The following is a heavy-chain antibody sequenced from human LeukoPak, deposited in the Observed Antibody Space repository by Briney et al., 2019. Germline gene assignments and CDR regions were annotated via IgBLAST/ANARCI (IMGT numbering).Heavy chain of an antibody. V-gene: IGHV4-59*01. D-gene: IGHD3-10*01. CDR1: GGSISSYY. CDR2: IYYSGST. Sequence: SETLSLTCTVSGGSISSYYWSWIRQPPGKGLEWIGYIYYSGSTNYNPSLKSRVTISVDTSKNQFPLKLSSVTAADTAVYYCARIMVRGVGDVWGQGTTVTVSS. J-gene: IGHJ6*02. CDR3: ARIMVRGVGDV.